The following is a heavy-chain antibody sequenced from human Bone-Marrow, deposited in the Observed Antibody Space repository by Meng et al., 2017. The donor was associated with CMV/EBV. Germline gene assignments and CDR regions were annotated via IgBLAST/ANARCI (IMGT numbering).Heavy chain of an antibody. D-gene: IGHD3-10*01. CDR3: AADSGWQPGVY. Sequence: SETLSLTCAVYGGSFSGYYWSWIRQAPGKGLEWIGEINHRRNTNYNPYLKGRVTITVDTSKNQFSLILSSVPAADTALYYCAADSGWQPGVYWGQGNLVTVSS. CDR1: GGSFSGYY. CDR2: INHRRNT. J-gene: IGHJ4*02. V-gene: IGHV4-34*01.